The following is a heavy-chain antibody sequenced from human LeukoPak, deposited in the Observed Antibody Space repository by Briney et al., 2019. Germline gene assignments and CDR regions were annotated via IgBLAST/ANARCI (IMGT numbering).Heavy chain of an antibody. Sequence: RGSLRLSCAASGFTFSIDSMNSGRQAPGKGLECVSSISSSSSYIYYADSAKGRFTISRDNAKNSLYLQMNSLRAEDTAVYYCARRIAVAGTRYFQHWGQGTLVTVSS. CDR1: GFTFSIDS. D-gene: IGHD6-19*01. V-gene: IGHV3-21*01. CDR3: ARRIAVAGTRYFQH. J-gene: IGHJ1*01. CDR2: ISSSSSYI.